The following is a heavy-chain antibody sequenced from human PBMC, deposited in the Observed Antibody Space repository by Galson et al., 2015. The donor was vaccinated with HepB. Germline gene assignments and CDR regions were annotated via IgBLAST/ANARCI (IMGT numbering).Heavy chain of an antibody. CDR2: IRNKAKGCTT. CDR1: GLTFSDHY. D-gene: IGHD3-16*01. Sequence: SLRLSCAASGLTFSDHYIDWVRQAPGKGLEWVGRIRNKAKGCTTEYAASVNGRFTISRDESKSSLYLQMNSLKTEDTAVYYCARETGECLRTTCYYYTDVWGKATTVTVSS. V-gene: IGHV3-72*01. CDR3: ARETGECLRTTCYYYTDV. J-gene: IGHJ6*03.